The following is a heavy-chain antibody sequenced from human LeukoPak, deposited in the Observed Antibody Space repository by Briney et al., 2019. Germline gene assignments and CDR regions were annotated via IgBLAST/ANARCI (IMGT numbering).Heavy chain of an antibody. V-gene: IGHV3-69-1*01. CDR3: ARGGRYCSGGSCLTTFDY. D-gene: IGHD2-15*01. CDR1: GGSFSGYY. CDR2: ISSSSYI. Sequence: PSETLSLTCAVYGGSFSGYYWSWIRQPPGKGLEWVSSISSSSYIYYADSLKGRFTISRDNAKNSLYLQMNSLRAEDTAVYYCARGGRYCSGGSCLTTFDYWGQGTLVTVSS. J-gene: IGHJ4*02.